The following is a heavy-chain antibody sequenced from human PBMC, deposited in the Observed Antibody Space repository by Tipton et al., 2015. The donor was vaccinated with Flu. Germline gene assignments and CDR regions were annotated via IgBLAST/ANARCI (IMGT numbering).Heavy chain of an antibody. D-gene: IGHD5-12*01. CDR3: ARDNDSDIVATGVFDY. Sequence: QLVQSGAEVKKPGASVKVSCKASGYTFTSYGISWVRQAPGQGLEWMGWISAYNGNTNYAQKLQGRVTMTTDTSTSTAYMELRSLRSDDTVVYYCARDNDSDIVATGVFDYWGQGTLVTVSS. CDR1: GYTFTSYG. CDR2: ISAYNGNT. V-gene: IGHV1-18*04. J-gene: IGHJ4*02.